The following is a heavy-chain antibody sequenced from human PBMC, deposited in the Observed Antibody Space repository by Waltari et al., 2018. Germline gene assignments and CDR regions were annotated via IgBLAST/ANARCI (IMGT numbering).Heavy chain of an antibody. J-gene: IGHJ4*02. CDR2: INHSGST. D-gene: IGHD3-10*01. CDR3: ARDGGGSGSSRTRYFDY. Sequence: QVQLQQWGAGLLKPSETLSLTCAVYGGSFSGYYWSWIRQPPGKGLEWMGEINHSGSTNYNPSLKSRVTMSVDTSKNQFSLKLSSVTAADTAVYYCARDGGGSGSSRTRYFDYWGQGTLVTVSS. CDR1: GGSFSGYY. V-gene: IGHV4-34*01.